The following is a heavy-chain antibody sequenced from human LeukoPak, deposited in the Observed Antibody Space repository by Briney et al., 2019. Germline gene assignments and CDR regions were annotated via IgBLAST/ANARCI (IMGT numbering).Heavy chain of an antibody. V-gene: IGHV3-30*04. J-gene: IGHJ3*01. Sequence: PGGSLRLSCAASGFAFSSYPIHWVRQTPGKGLEWVAVISSDGRNKYYADSVRGRFTISRDNSKNALSPQMNSLRPEDTAVYYCARAEVTTDFDFWGQGTMVTVSS. CDR1: GFAFSSYP. CDR3: ARAEVTTDFDF. CDR2: ISSDGRNK. D-gene: IGHD4-17*01.